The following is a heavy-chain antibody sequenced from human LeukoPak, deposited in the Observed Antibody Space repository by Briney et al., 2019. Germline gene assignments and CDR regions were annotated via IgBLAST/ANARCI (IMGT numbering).Heavy chain of an antibody. V-gene: IGHV3-21*01. CDR1: GFTFSNYN. D-gene: IGHD6-19*01. CDR3: ARDMIAVAEDYYFDY. CDR2: IGTSGADM. J-gene: IGHJ4*02. Sequence: GGSLRLSCAASGFTFSNYNIDWVRQAPGKGLEWVSSIGTSGADMYYVDSVKGRFAISRDNAKNSLYLQMNSLRAEDTAVYYCARDMIAVAEDYYFDYWGQGTLVTVSS.